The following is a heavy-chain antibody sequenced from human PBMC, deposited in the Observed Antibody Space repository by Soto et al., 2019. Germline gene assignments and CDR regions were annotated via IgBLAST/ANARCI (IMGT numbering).Heavy chain of an antibody. J-gene: IGHJ6*03. CDR2: IYYSGST. CDR3: ARQGGYSSSWYKGYYMDV. V-gene: IGHV4-61*01. D-gene: IGHD6-13*01. Sequence: SETLSLTCTVSGGSVSSGSYYWSWIRQPPGKGLEWIGYIYYSGSTNYNPSLKSRVTISVDTSKNQFSLKPSSVTAADTAVYYCARQGGYSSSWYKGYYMDVWGKGTTVTVSS. CDR1: GGSVSSGSYY.